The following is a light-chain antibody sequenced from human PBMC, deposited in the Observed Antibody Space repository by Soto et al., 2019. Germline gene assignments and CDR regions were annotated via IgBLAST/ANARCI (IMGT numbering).Light chain of an antibody. CDR2: DVS. CDR3: SSYTSSSAFYV. Sequence: QSVLTQPASVSGSPGQSITISCTGTSSDIGGYNYVSWYQQHPGKAPKLIIYDVSSRPSGVSNRFSGSKSGNTASLTISGLQAEDEADYYCSSYTSSSAFYVFATGTKVTVL. V-gene: IGLV2-14*01. CDR1: SSDIGGYNY. J-gene: IGLJ1*01.